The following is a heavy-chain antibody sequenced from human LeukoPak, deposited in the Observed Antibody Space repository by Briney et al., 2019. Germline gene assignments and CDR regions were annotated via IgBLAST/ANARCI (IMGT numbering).Heavy chain of an antibody. J-gene: IGHJ3*02. CDR2: INQDAGTT. D-gene: IGHD2-15*01. CDR3: ARDPGWSSFDI. V-gene: IGHV3-7*01. CDR1: GFIFTSYW. Sequence: GGSLRLSCVASGFIFTSYWMRWVRQAPGKGREFVANINQDAGTTNYVDSVKGRFNISRDNAENSLYLQMSSLRAEDTALYYCARDPGWSSFDIWGQGIMVTVSS.